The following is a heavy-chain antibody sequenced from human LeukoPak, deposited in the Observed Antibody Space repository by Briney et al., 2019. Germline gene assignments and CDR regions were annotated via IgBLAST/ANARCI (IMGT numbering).Heavy chain of an antibody. CDR2: IKQDGSDK. CDR3: ARTPAGSWYYFDY. J-gene: IGHJ4*02. D-gene: IGHD6-13*01. Sequence: GDSARLSCAASGFTFTKYWMTCVRQAPGKGLEWVGNIKQDGSDKNYMDSVKGRFTISRDNTKNSVYLQMSGLRAEDTAVYYCARTPAGSWYYFDYWGQGTLVTVSS. CDR1: GFTFTKYW. V-gene: IGHV3-7*01.